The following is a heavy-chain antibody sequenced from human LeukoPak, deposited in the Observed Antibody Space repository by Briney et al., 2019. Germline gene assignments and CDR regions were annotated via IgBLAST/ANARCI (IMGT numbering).Heavy chain of an antibody. V-gene: IGHV3-7*03. CDR1: GFTFGKYW. CDR3: ARDQYDTWSRRGNFDS. D-gene: IGHD3-3*01. Sequence: GGSLRLSCVASGFTFGKYWMSWVRQAPGKGPEWVANIKLDGSEKNYEDSVKGRFTISRDNTKNSLYLQMNSLRVEDTAVFYCARDQYDTWSRRGNFDSWGQGTLVIVSS. J-gene: IGHJ4*02. CDR2: IKLDGSEK.